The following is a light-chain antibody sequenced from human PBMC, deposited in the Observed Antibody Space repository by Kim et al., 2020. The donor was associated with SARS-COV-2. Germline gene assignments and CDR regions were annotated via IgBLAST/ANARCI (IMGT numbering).Light chain of an antibody. CDR3: CSYAGSYTWV. CDR2: DVT. CDR1: STSFGCYNS. J-gene: IGLJ3*02. V-gene: IGLV2-11*01. Sequence: SVTLSRPAPSTSFGCYNSVSWYQHHPRNAPYLILHDVTKRPSGVPPRFSGSKSGNTASLTISGLQAEDEADYYCCSYAGSYTWVFGAGTQVTVL.